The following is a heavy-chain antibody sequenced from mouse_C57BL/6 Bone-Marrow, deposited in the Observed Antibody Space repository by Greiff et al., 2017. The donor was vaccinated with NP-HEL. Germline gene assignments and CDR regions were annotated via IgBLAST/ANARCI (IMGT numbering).Heavy chain of an antibody. D-gene: IGHD1-1*01. CDR3: TTGDYGSSLAWFAY. CDR1: GFNIKDDY. J-gene: IGHJ3*01. CDR2: IDPENGDT. V-gene: IGHV14-4*01. Sequence: VQLKQSGAELVRPGASVKLSCTASGFNIKDDYMHWVKQRPEQGLEWIGWIDPENGDTEYASKFQGKATITADTSSNTAYLQLSSLTSEDTAVYYCTTGDYGSSLAWFAYWGQGTLVTVSA.